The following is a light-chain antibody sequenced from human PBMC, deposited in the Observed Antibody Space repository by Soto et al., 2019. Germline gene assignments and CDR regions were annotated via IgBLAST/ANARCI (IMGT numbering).Light chain of an antibody. CDR2: AAS. J-gene: IGKJ2*01. Sequence: DIPMTQSPSSLSASVGDRVTITCRASQTISTYLNWYQQNPGKAPKLLIYAASNLQNGVPSRFRGSGSGIEFTLTISILQPEDFATYYCQKSASIPYTFGQGTKLEIK. CDR3: QKSASIPYT. CDR1: QTISTY. V-gene: IGKV1-39*01.